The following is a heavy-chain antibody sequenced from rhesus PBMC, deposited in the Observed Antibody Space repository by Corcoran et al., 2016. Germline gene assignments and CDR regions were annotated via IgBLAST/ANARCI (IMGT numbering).Heavy chain of an antibody. J-gene: IGHJ4*01. CDR1: GFTFSRIG. Sequence: EVQLVETGGGLVQPGGSLKLSCAVSGFTFSRIGMSWVRQAQGKVLECVSAISIGGDSTFYADSVKGRFTISRETSKNTLSLQMNSLRAEDKAVYYCAKDWGYWGQGVLVTVSS. D-gene: IGHD3-34*01. CDR2: ISIGGDST. V-gene: IGHV3S5*01. CDR3: AKDWGY.